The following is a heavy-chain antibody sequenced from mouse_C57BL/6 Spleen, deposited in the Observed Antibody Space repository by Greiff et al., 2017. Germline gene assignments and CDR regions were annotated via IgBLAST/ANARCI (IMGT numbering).Heavy chain of an antibody. CDR3: ARAGIGYGSSSAWFAY. J-gene: IGHJ3*01. D-gene: IGHD1-1*01. V-gene: IGHV1-52*01. Sequence: QVQLQQSGAELVRPGSSVKLSCKASGYTFTSYWMHWVKQRPIQGLEWIGNIDPSDSETHYNQKFKDKATLPVDKSSRTAYMQLSSLTSEDSAVYYCARAGIGYGSSSAWFAYWGQGTLVTVSA. CDR2: IDPSDSET. CDR1: GYTFTSYW.